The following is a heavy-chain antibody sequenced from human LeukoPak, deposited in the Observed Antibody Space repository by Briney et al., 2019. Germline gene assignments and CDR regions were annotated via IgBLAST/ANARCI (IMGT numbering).Heavy chain of an antibody. V-gene: IGHV3-48*03. J-gene: IGHJ5*02. D-gene: IGHD2-15*01. CDR2: ISSSGTTI. Sequence: GGSMRLSCAASGFTFSSYEMNWVRQAPGKVLGWVSYISSSGTTIYYADSVKGRFTISRDNAKNSLYLQMNSLRAEDTAVYYCARVGVVVAATGNLWFDPWGQGTLVTVSS. CDR3: ARVGVVVAATGNLWFDP. CDR1: GFTFSSYE.